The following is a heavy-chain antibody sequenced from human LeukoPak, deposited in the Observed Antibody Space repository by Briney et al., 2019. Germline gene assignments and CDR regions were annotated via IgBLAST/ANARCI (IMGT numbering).Heavy chain of an antibody. CDR2: INPNRGST. CDR1: GGTFNNYA. CDR3: ATGSNVRVYDSSAYYGHY. D-gene: IGHD3-22*01. Sequence: ASVKVSCKASGGTFNNYAINWVRQAPGQGLEWMGIINPNRGSTSYAQKFQGRVTMTRDMSTSTVYMELSSLRSEDTAIYYCATGSNVRVYDSSAYYGHYWGQGTLVTVSS. J-gene: IGHJ4*02. V-gene: IGHV1-46*02.